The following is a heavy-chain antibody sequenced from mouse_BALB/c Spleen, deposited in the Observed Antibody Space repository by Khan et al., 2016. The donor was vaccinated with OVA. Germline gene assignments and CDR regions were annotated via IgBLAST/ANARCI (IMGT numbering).Heavy chain of an antibody. J-gene: IGHJ4*01. CDR3: AREGRRVVSIDY. D-gene: IGHD2-2*01. CDR1: GYTFTAYN. V-gene: IGHV1S56*01. Sequence: QVQLKQSGPELVKPGALVKISCKASGYTFTAYNINWVKQRPGQGLEWIGWIYPGDGSTKYNENFKGEATLTADTSSHTAYLQLISLTSEKSAVYYCAREGRRVVSIDYWGQGTSVSVSS. CDR2: IYPGDGST.